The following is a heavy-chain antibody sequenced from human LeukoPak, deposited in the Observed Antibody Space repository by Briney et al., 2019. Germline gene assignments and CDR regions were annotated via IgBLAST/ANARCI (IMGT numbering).Heavy chain of an antibody. CDR3: VRDLGSDSSGYYHY. V-gene: IGHV3-11*01. J-gene: IGHJ4*02. D-gene: IGHD3-22*01. CDR1: GFTFSDFS. CDR2: ISSTGSTI. Sequence: TGGSLRLSCAASGFTFSDFSMSWIRHAPGKGLEWFAYISSTGSTIYYADSVRGRFTISRDKAKRSVYLQMDSLRVEDTAVYYCVRDLGSDSSGYYHYWGQGTLVIVSS.